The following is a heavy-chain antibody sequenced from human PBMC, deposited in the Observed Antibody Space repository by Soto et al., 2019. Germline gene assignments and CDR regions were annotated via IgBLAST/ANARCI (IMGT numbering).Heavy chain of an antibody. Sequence: PGGSLRLSCTASGFTFGDYAMSWFRQAPGKGLEWVGFIRSKAYGGTTEYAASVKGRFTISRDDSKNTLYLQMNSLRAEDTAVYYCARDYSGGSSAPDYWGQGTLVTVSS. CDR1: GFTFGDYA. CDR3: ARDYSGGSSAPDY. CDR2: IRSKAYGGTT. J-gene: IGHJ4*02. D-gene: IGHD2-15*01. V-gene: IGHV3-49*03.